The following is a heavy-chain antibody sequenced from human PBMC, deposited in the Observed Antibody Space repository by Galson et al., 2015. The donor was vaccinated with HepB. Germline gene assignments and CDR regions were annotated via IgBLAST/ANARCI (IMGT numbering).Heavy chain of an antibody. J-gene: IGHJ4*02. V-gene: IGHV3-49*02. CDR1: GFTFSYFL. CDR3: TRGRPTPVADFWSGYPFDY. Sequence: SLRLSCAASGFTFSYFLMDWVRQAPGKGLEWVGFIRSKAYGGTTEYAASVKGRFTISRDDSKSIAYLQMNSLKTEDTAVYYCTRGRPTPVADFWSGYPFDYWGQGTLVTVSS. D-gene: IGHD3-3*01. CDR2: IRSKAYGGTT.